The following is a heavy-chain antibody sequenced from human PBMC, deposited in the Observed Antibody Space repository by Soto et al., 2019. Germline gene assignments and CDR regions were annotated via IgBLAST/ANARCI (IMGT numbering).Heavy chain of an antibody. Sequence: GASVKVSCKASGYTLTSYGISWVRQAPGQGLEWMGWISAYSGKTNYAQKVQGRVTMTTDTSTSTAYMEVRSLRSDDTAVYYCARDNSGDFWSGYSHYYFDYWGQGTLVTVYS. CDR2: ISAYSGKT. D-gene: IGHD3-3*01. CDR1: GYTLTSYG. CDR3: ARDNSGDFWSGYSHYYFDY. J-gene: IGHJ4*02. V-gene: IGHV1-18*01.